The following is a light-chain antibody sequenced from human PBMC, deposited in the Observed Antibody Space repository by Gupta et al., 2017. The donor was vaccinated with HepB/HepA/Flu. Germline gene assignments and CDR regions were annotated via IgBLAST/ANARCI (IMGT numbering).Light chain of an antibody. CDR3: QQYNSYSTVT. J-gene: IGKJ1*01. CDR2: KAS. Sequence: IKMTQSPSTLSASVGDRVTITCRASQSISSWLAWYQQKPGKAPKLLIYKASSLESGVPSRFSGSGSGTEFTLTISSLQPDDFATYYCQQYNSYSTVTFGQGTKVEIK. CDR1: QSISSW. V-gene: IGKV1-5*03.